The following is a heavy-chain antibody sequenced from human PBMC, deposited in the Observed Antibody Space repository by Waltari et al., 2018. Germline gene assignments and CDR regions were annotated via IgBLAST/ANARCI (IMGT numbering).Heavy chain of an antibody. CDR3: ARERGGRGFDY. CDR2: INAGNGNT. V-gene: IGHV1-3*01. J-gene: IGHJ4*02. CDR1: GGTFSSYA. Sequence: QVQLVQSGAEVKKPGSSVKVSCKASGGTFSSYAISWVRQAPGQGLEWMGWINAGNGNTKYSQKFQGRVTITRDTSASTAYMELSSLRSEDTAVYYCARERGGRGFDYWGQGTLVTVSS. D-gene: IGHD2-15*01.